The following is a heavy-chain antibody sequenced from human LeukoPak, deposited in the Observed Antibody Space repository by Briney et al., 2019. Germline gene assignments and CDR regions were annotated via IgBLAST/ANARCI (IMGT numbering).Heavy chain of an antibody. Sequence: GASVKVSCKASGYTFTGYYMHWVRQAPGQGLEWMGWINPNSGGTNYAQKFQGRVTMTRDTSISTAYMELSRLRSDDTAVYYCARGFQSVRALPYYYYYMDVWGKGTTVTVSS. D-gene: IGHD1-1*01. CDR3: ARGFQSVRALPYYYYYMDV. J-gene: IGHJ6*03. CDR2: INPNSGGT. CDR1: GYTFTGYY. V-gene: IGHV1-2*02.